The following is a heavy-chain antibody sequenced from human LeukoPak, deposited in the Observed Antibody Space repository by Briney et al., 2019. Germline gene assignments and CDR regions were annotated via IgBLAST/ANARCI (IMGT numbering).Heavy chain of an antibody. CDR1: GGTFSTYA. V-gene: IGHV1-69*13. D-gene: IGHD5-12*01. CDR2: IIPIFGTA. Sequence: GASVKVSCKASGGTFSTYAISWVRQAPAQGLEWIGGIIPIFGTANYAQKLQGRVTITADESTSTAYMQLSRLRSEDTAVYYCTTEQWLRFRGTLLLDYWGQGTLVTVSS. CDR3: TTEQWLRFRGTLLLDY. J-gene: IGHJ4*02.